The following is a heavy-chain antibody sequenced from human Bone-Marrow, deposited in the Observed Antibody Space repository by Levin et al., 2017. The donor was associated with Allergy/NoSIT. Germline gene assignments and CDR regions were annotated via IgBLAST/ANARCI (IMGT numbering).Heavy chain of an antibody. CDR3: VRGTSDWMGMDY. J-gene: IGHJ4*02. D-gene: IGHD1-1*01. CDR1: GFTLTTYW. V-gene: IGHV3-74*03. CDR2: ISPDGSDR. Sequence: GESLKISCGASGFTLTTYWMHWVRRRPGEGLACVSRISPDGSDRMYADAVKVRFTISRDNPKNLVYLEMRSLRDDDTAVYYCVRGTSDWMGMDYWGQGALVTVSS.